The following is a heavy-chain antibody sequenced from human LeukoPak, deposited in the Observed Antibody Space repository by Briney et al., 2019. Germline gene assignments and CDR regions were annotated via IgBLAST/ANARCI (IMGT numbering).Heavy chain of an antibody. CDR1: GFTFSSYA. CDR3: AKTVAARPNWFDS. CDR2: ISGSGGST. D-gene: IGHD6-6*01. Sequence: PGGSPRLSCAASGFTFSSYAMSWVRQAPGKGLEWVSAISGSGGSTYYADSVKGRFTISRDNSKNTLYLQMNSLRAEDTAVYYCAKTVAARPNWFDSWGQGTLVTVSS. J-gene: IGHJ5*01. V-gene: IGHV3-23*01.